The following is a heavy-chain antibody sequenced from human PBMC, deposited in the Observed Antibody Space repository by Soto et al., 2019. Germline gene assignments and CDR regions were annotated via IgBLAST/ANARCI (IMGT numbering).Heavy chain of an antibody. CDR1: GYSISSGYY. Sequence: TLSLTCAVSGYSISSGYYWGWIRQPPGKGLEWIGSIYHSGSTYYNPSLKSRVTISVDTSKNQFSLKLSSVTAADTAVYYCARVGEGYYGSGSYYNFDYGMDVWGQGTTVTVSS. CDR3: ARVGEGYYGSGSYYNFDYGMDV. CDR2: IYHSGST. D-gene: IGHD3-10*01. V-gene: IGHV4-38-2*01. J-gene: IGHJ6*02.